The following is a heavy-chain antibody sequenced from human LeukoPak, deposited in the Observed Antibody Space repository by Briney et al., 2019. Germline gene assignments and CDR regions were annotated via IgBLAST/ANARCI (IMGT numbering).Heavy chain of an antibody. Sequence: PGGSLRLSCAASGFTFSSYGMHWVRQAPGKGLEWVAFIRYDGSEKYYADSVKGRFTISRDNSKNTLYLQMNSLRAEDTAVYYCGREVTPYYRGQGDLVTLSS. CDR2: IRYDGSEK. J-gene: IGHJ4*02. D-gene: IGHD3-10*01. CDR3: GREVTPYY. CDR1: GFTFSSYG. V-gene: IGHV3-30*02.